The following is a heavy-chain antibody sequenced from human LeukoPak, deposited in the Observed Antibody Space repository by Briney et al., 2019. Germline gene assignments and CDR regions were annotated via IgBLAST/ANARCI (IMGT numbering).Heavy chain of an antibody. Sequence: GASVKVSCKASGYTFTSYAMHWVRQAPGQRLEWMGWINVGNGNTKYSQEFQGRVTITRGTSASTAYMELSSLRSEDMAVYYCARGGLKCNYVPDLDVWGKGTTVTVSS. D-gene: IGHD4-11*01. V-gene: IGHV1-3*03. CDR2: INVGNGNT. CDR1: GYTFTSYA. CDR3: ARGGLKCNYVPDLDV. J-gene: IGHJ6*04.